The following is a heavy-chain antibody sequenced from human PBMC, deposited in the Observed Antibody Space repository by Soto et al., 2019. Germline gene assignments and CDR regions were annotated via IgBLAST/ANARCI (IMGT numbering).Heavy chain of an antibody. V-gene: IGHV4-39*01. D-gene: IGHD5-12*01. CDR2: IYYSGST. CDR1: GGSISSSSYY. Sequence: PSETLSLTCTVSGGSISSSSYYYGWICHPPGKGLEWIGSIYYSGSTYYNPSLKSRVTISVDTSKNQFSLKLSSVTAADTAVYYCARHGGYDPFDYWGQGTLVTVSS. CDR3: ARHGGYDPFDY. J-gene: IGHJ4*02.